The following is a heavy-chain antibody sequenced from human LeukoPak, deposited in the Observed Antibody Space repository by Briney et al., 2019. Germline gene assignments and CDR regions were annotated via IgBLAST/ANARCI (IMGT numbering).Heavy chain of an antibody. J-gene: IGHJ4*02. D-gene: IGHD6-6*01. Sequence: GGSLRLSCAASGFIFSAYAMSWVRQAPGQGLEWVSVIGTGGETHYADSVKGRFTISRDNSKKTLYLQMNSLRVEDTAVYFCASSTLSGTARSFDYWGQGTLVTVSS. CDR1: GFIFSAYA. CDR2: IGTGGET. CDR3: ASSTLSGTARSFDY. V-gene: IGHV3-23*01.